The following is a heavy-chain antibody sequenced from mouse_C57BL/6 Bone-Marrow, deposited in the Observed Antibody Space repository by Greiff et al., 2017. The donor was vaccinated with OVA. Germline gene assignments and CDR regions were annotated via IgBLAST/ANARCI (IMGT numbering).Heavy chain of an antibody. CDR3: TTFIYYDYESAMDY. V-gene: IGHV14-4*01. Sequence: EVQLQQSGAELVRPGASVKLSCTASGFNIKDDYMHWVKQRPEQGLEWIGWIDPENGDTEYASKFQGKATITADTSSNPAYLQLSSLTSEYTAVYYCTTFIYYDYESAMDYWGQGTSVTVSS. J-gene: IGHJ4*01. CDR2: IDPENGDT. D-gene: IGHD2-4*01. CDR1: GFNIKDDY.